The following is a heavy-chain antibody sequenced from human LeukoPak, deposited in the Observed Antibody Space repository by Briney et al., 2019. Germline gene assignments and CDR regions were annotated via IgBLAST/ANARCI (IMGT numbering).Heavy chain of an antibody. CDR2: IYSSGST. Sequence: SSETLSLTCSVSGVSISSGSNYWGWIRQPPGKTLEWIGSIYSSGSTYYNSSLKSRVTISVDTSKNQFSLNLSSVTAADTAVYYCAKSGGSGLIDYWGQGTLVTVSS. D-gene: IGHD1-26*01. CDR3: AKSGGSGLIDY. J-gene: IGHJ4*02. V-gene: IGHV4-39*01. CDR1: GVSISSGSNY.